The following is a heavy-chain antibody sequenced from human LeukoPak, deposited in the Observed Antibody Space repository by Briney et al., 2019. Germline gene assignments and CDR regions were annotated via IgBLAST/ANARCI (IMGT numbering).Heavy chain of an antibody. V-gene: IGHV3-23*01. CDR2: ISGSGGNT. CDR3: AEDPRELWFGEDY. Sequence: GGSLRLSCAASGFTFSSYAMSWVRQAPGKGLEWVSAISGSGGNTYYADSVKGRFTISRDKSKNTLYLQMNSLRAEDTTVYYCAEDPRELWFGEDYWGQGTLVTVSS. D-gene: IGHD3-10*01. J-gene: IGHJ4*02. CDR1: GFTFSSYA.